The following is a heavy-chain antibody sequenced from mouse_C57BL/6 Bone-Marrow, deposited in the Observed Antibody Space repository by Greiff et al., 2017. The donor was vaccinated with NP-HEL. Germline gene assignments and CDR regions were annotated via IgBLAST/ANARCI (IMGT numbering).Heavy chain of an antibody. Sequence: EVKLVESGAELVRPGASVKLSCTASGFNIKDDYMHWVKQRPEQGLEWIGWIDPENGDTEYASKFQGKATITADTSSNTAYLQLSSLTSEDTAVYYCTTGGTMVTTGFDYWGQGTTLTVSS. V-gene: IGHV14-4*01. J-gene: IGHJ2*01. CDR3: TTGGTMVTTGFDY. CDR1: GFNIKDDY. CDR2: IDPENGDT. D-gene: IGHD2-2*01.